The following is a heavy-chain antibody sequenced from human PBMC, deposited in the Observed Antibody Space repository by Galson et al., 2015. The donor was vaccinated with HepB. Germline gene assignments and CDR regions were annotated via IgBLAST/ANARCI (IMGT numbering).Heavy chain of an antibody. D-gene: IGHD6-13*01. V-gene: IGHV3-30*18. CDR2: IKYDGSNK. CDR1: GFTFSSYC. J-gene: IGHJ1*01. CDR3: VKGWQQQLIGYFQH. Sequence: SLRLSCAASGFTFSSYCMHWVRQAPGKGLEWVANIKYDGSNKYYADSVKGRFTISRDNSKNTLYLQMNSLRAEDKAVYYCVKGWQQQLIGYFQHWGQGTLVTVSS.